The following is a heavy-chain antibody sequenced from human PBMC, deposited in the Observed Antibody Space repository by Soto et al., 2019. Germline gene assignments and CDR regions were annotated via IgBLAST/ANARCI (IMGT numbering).Heavy chain of an antibody. CDR1: GFTFSSYG. CDR3: SKVNIVGATTAYYYYYGMDV. Sequence: VQLVESGGGVVQPGRSLRLSCAASGFTFSSYGMHWVRQAPGKGLEWVAVISYDGSNKYYADSVKGRFTISRDNSKNTLYLQMNSLRVEDTAVYYCSKVNIVGATTAYYYYYGMDVWGQGTTVTVSS. J-gene: IGHJ6*02. CDR2: ISYDGSNK. D-gene: IGHD1-26*01. V-gene: IGHV3-30*18.